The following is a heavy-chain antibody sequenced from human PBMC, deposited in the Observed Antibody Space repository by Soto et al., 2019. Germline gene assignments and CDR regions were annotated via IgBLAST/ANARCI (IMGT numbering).Heavy chain of an antibody. CDR3: ARDRVVYYDILTGYSHYYYIDV. CDR1: GYTFTSYA. D-gene: IGHD3-9*01. CDR2: INAGNGNT. J-gene: IGHJ6*03. Sequence: ASVKVSCKASGYTFTSYAMHWVRQAPGQRLEWMGWINAGNGNTKYSQKFQGRVTITRDTSASTAYMELSSLRSEDTAVYYCARDRVVYYDILTGYSHYYYIDVWGKGTTVTVSS. V-gene: IGHV1-3*01.